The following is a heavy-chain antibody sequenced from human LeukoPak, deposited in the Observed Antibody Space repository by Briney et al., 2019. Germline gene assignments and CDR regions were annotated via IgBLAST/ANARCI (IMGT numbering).Heavy chain of an antibody. V-gene: IGHV3-30*04. CDR2: ISYDGSNK. CDR3: AQWSRYFDY. CDR1: GFTFSSYA. J-gene: IGHJ4*02. Sequence: GGSLRLSCAASGFTFSSYAMHWVRQAPGKGLEWVAVISYDGSNKYYADSVKGRFTISRDNSKNTLYLQMNSLRAEDTALYFCAQWSRYFDYWGQGTLVTVSS. D-gene: IGHD1-26*01.